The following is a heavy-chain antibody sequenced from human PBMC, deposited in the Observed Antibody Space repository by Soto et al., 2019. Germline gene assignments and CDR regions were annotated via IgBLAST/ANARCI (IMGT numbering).Heavy chain of an antibody. CDR1: GFSISDYW. CDR2: IKRDGSEK. V-gene: IGHV3-7*01. Sequence: PGGSLRLSCAASGFSISDYWMSWVRQAPGKGLEWVANIKRDGSEKYYVDSVKGRFTISRDNAKNSLYLQMNSLRADGTAVYYCARDRDLAVPAAVIYFDSWGQGTLVTVSS. J-gene: IGHJ4*02. D-gene: IGHD2-2*01. CDR3: ARDRDLAVPAAVIYFDS.